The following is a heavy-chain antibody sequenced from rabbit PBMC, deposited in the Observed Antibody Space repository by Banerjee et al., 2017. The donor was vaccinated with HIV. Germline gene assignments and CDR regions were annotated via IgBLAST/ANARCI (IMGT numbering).Heavy chain of an antibody. CDR1: GFDFSSNA. V-gene: IGHV1S40*01. CDR3: ARYLTGGYAGYGINL. D-gene: IGHD7-1*01. J-gene: IGHJ4*01. Sequence: QSLEESGGDPVKPGASLTLTCTASGFDFSSNAMCWVRQAPGKRPEWIACIDGGASGSTYYASWAKGRFTISKTSSTTVTLQMTSLTAADTATYFCARYLTGGYAGYGINLWGQGTLVTVS. CDR2: IDGGASGST.